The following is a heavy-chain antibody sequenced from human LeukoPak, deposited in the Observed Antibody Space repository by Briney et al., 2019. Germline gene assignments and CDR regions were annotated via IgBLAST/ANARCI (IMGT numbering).Heavy chain of an antibody. V-gene: IGHV3-23*01. CDR1: GFTFNNYA. CDR3: AKKVGGVYGFDI. CDR2: TSGGGGST. J-gene: IGHJ3*02. D-gene: IGHD3-16*01. Sequence: GGSLRLSCAASGFTFNNYAMNWVRQAPGKGLEWVSATSGGGGSTYYADSVKGRFTISRDNSKNTLYLQMNSLRAEDTAVYYCAKKVGGVYGFDIWGQGTMVTVSS.